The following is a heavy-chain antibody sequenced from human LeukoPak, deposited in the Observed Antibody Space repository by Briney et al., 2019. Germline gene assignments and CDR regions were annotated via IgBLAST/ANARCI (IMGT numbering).Heavy chain of an antibody. CDR3: AREYTYGCIRYFDL. D-gene: IGHD5-18*01. CDR1: GDSFTNYY. V-gene: IGHV1-46*01. Sequence: ASVKVSCKASGDSFTNYYIHWVRQAPGQGLEWMAIINPSSGSRSYAQKFQGRATMTRDTSTSTVYMELSSLRSDDTAVYYCAREYTYGCIRYFDLWGRGTLVSVSS. J-gene: IGHJ2*01. CDR2: INPSSGSR.